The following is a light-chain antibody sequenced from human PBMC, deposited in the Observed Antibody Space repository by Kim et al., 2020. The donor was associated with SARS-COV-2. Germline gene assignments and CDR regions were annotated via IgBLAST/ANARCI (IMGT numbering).Light chain of an antibody. CDR2: NDN. CDR3: ATWDVSLNGWV. V-gene: IGLV1-44*01. J-gene: IGLJ3*02. CDR1: SSNVGLHF. Sequence: ELTQPPSTSEIPGQRVTISCSGSSSNVGLHFVNWYQQLPGTAPKVFIYNDNQRPSGVPDRFSGSRSGTSASLAISGLQSEDEADYYCATWDVSLNGWVFGGGTKLTVL.